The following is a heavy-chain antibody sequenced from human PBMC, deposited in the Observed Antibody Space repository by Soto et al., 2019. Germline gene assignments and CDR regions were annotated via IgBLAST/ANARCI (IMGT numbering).Heavy chain of an antibody. Sequence: SETLSLTCTVSGGSISTYYWGWIRQPPGKGLEWIGYIYYSGSTNYNPSLKSRVTISVDTSKNQFSLKLSSVTAADTAMYYCARAYCSGGSCYRSGFDFWGQGTLVTVSS. D-gene: IGHD2-15*01. J-gene: IGHJ4*02. CDR3: ARAYCSGGSCYRSGFDF. CDR2: IYYSGST. CDR1: GGSISTYY. V-gene: IGHV4-59*01.